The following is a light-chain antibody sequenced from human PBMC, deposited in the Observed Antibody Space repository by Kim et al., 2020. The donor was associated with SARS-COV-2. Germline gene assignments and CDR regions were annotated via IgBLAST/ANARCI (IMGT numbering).Light chain of an antibody. CDR1: RSTFVSNT. J-gene: IGLJ2*01. CDR2: SND. V-gene: IGLV1-44*01. Sequence: GQRVTIPRSGSRSTFVSNTVNWYHQLPGTAPKLLLYSNDQRPSRVPDRFSGSKSGTSASLAISGLQSEDEADYYCAAWDDSLYGPVFGGGTQLTVL. CDR3: AAWDDSLYGPV.